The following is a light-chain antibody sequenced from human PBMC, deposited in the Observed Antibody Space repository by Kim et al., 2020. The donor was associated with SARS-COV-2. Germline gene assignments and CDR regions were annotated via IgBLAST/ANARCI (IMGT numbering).Light chain of an antibody. CDR3: HRYNDWPPGDT. J-gene: IGKJ2*01. CDR1: QSVSNN. V-gene: IGKV3-15*01. CDR2: GAS. Sequence: EVVMTQSPAILSVSPGERATLSCRASQSVSNNLAWYQFKPGQPPRLLIYGASTRTTGVPARFSGAGSGTDFTLTVNSLQSEDFAVYYCHRYNDWPPGDTFGQGTKLEI.